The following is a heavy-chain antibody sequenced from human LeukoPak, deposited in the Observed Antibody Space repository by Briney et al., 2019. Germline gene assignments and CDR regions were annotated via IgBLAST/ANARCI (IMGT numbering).Heavy chain of an antibody. D-gene: IGHD2-15*01. J-gene: IGHJ4*02. CDR3: ARRVAGRSGLDY. CDR1: GGSLTGYY. Sequence: PSETLSLTCEVSGGSLTGYYWSWIRQPPGKGLEWLGYIYYSGSTNYTPSLKSRVTMSVDTSKNQRSLRLSSVTAADTAVYYCARRVAGRSGLDYWGQGTLVTVSS. CDR2: IYYSGST. V-gene: IGHV4-59*08.